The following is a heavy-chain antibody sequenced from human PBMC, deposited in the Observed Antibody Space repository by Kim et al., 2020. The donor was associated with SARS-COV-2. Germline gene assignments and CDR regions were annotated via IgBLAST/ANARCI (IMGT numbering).Heavy chain of an antibody. Sequence: GGSLRLSCTASGFTFSDPYMTWIRQAPGEGLQWLSYISPDSRDTSYADSVKGRFTISRDNAKKSLFLQMNSLRADDTAVYYCAITARAPAYWGQGTLVTVSA. V-gene: IGHV3-11*06. J-gene: IGHJ4*02. CDR3: AITARAPAY. CDR2: ISPDSRDT. CDR1: GFTFSDPY.